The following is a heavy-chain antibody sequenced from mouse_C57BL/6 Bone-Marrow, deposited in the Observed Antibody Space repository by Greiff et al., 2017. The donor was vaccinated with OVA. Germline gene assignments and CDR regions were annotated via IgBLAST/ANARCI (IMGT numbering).Heavy chain of an antibody. CDR3: VRCYCGEDGYAMDY. V-gene: IGHV10-1*01. J-gene: IGHJ4*01. Sequence: EVKLMESGGGLVQPKGSLKLSCAASGFSFNTYAMNWVRQAPGKGLEWVARIRSKSNNYATYYAVSVKDRFTISRDDSESMLYLQMNDLETEDTAMYSGVRCYCGEDGYAMDYWGQGTSVTVSS. CDR2: IRSKSNNYAT. D-gene: IGHD2-13*01. CDR1: GFSFNTYA.